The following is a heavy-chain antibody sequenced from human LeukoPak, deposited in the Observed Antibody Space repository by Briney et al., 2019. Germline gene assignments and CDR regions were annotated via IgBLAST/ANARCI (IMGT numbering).Heavy chain of an antibody. J-gene: IGHJ4*02. Sequence: GGSLRLSCAASGFTFSSCAMSWVRQAPGKGLEWVSAISGSGGSTYYADSVKGRFTISRDNSKNTLYLQMNSLRAEDTAVYYCAKARRPDYYDSSGYSRVDYWGQGTLVTVSS. CDR2: ISGSGGST. V-gene: IGHV3-23*01. CDR1: GFTFSSCA. D-gene: IGHD3-22*01. CDR3: AKARRPDYYDSSGYSRVDY.